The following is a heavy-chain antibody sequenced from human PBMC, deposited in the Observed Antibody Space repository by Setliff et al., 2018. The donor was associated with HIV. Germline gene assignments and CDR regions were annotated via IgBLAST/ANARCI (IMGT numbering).Heavy chain of an antibody. CDR3: ARRWGEAFDY. V-gene: IGHV4-59*08. D-gene: IGHD1-26*01. Sequence: SETLSLTCSISGGFISSYYWTWIRQAPGKGLEWIGHVYYTGSTNYNPSVKSRVTISVDTSKNQFSLRLSSVTAADTAVYYCARRWGEAFDYWGQGTLVTVSS. J-gene: IGHJ4*02. CDR2: VYYTGST. CDR1: GGFISSYY.